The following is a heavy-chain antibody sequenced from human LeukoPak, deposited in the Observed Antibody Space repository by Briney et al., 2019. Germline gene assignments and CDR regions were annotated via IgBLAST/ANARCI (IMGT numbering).Heavy chain of an antibody. Sequence: GGSLRLYCAGSGFIVSNAWMTWLRQAPGKGLEWVGRIKSRDDGETTDYAAPVKGRFTMSRDDSKNAVYMQMNSLKAEDTAVYYCTTDRRCSGGGDIAYWDQGLLVTAS. CDR3: TTDRRCSGGGDIAY. CDR2: IKSRDDGETT. CDR1: GFIVSNAW. V-gene: IGHV3-15*01. D-gene: IGHD2-15*01. J-gene: IGHJ4*02.